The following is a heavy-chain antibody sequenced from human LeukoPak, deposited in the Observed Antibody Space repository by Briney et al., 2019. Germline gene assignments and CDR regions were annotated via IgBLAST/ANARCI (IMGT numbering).Heavy chain of an antibody. CDR3: ARLHYDVLTGPFDY. Sequence: PGGSLRLSCAASGFTFSSYGMHWVRQAPGKGLEWVAVISYDGSNKYYADSVKGRFTISRENSENTLWLQMNSLRAEDTAVYYCARLHYDVLTGPFDYWGQGTLVTVSS. CDR1: GFTFSSYG. D-gene: IGHD3-9*01. J-gene: IGHJ4*02. CDR2: ISYDGSNK. V-gene: IGHV3-30*03.